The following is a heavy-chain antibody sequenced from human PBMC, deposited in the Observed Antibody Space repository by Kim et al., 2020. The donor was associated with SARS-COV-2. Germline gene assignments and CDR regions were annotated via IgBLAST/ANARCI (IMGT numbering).Heavy chain of an antibody. V-gene: IGHV1-24*01. CDR1: GYALTDLS. CDR3: ATGYTSVGGDY. J-gene: IGHJ4*02. D-gene: IGHD2-15*01. CDR2: FDPEDGET. Sequence: ASVKVSCKVSGYALTDLSIHWVRQAPGKGLEWMGGFDPEDGETIFAQKFQGIVTMTEDTSTDTAYMELSSLRSEDTAVYFCATGYTSVGGDYWGQGSLVTVSS.